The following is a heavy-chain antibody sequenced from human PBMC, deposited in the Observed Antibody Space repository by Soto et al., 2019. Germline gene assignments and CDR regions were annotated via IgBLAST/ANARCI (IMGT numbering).Heavy chain of an antibody. J-gene: IGHJ4*02. Sequence: SETLSLTCTVSGGSIGNSYWSWIRQPPGKGLEWIGYIYYSGSTYYNPSLKSRVTISVDTSKNQFSLKLSSVTAADTAVYYCARADLRGYSGYDFFGLDYWGQGTLVTVSS. CDR3: ARADLRGYSGYDFFGLDY. CDR1: GGSIGNSY. D-gene: IGHD5-12*01. V-gene: IGHV4-30-4*01. CDR2: IYYSGST.